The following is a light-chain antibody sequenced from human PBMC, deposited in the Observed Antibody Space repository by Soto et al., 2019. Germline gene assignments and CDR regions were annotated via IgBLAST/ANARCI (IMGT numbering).Light chain of an antibody. Sequence: DIQMTQSPSSLSAVVGDRVTITCRASQTISNYLNWYQQKPGKAPKLLIYAASSLQSGVPSRFSGSGSGTDFTLTISNLHPEDFATYYCQHSYSTPFTFGPGSKVDIK. CDR1: QTISNY. CDR2: AAS. V-gene: IGKV1-39*01. J-gene: IGKJ3*01. CDR3: QHSYSTPFT.